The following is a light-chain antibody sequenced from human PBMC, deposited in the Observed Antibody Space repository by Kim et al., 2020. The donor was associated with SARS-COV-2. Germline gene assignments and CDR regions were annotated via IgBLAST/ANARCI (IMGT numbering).Light chain of an antibody. Sequence: EIVLTQSPATLSLSPGERATLSCRASQSLSSFLAWYQQKPGQAPRLLIYEASNRATGIPARFSGSGSGTDFTLTISSLEPEDFAVYYCQQRSNWPLTFGGGTKVDIK. CDR3: QQRSNWPLT. CDR2: EAS. J-gene: IGKJ4*01. CDR1: QSLSSF. V-gene: IGKV3-11*01.